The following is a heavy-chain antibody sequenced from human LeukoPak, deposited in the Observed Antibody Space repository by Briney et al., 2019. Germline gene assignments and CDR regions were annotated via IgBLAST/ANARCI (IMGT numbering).Heavy chain of an antibody. CDR2: IDYSGST. CDR3: ARVTYCSGGSCYGDFDY. CDR1: GGSISSGDYY. D-gene: IGHD2-15*01. J-gene: IGHJ4*02. Sequence: PSETLSLTCTVSGGSISSGDYYWSWIRQPPGKGLEWIGYIDYSGSTYYNPSLKSRVTISVDTSKNQFSLKLSSVTAADTAVYYCARVTYCSGGSCYGDFDYWGQGTLVAVSS. V-gene: IGHV4-30-4*01.